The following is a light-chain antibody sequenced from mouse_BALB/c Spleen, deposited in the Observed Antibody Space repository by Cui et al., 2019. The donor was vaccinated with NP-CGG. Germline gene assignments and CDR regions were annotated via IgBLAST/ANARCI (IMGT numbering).Light chain of an antibody. CDR1: TGAVTTSNY. CDR3: ALWYSNHWV. Sequence: VAHESAPTTSPGETVTLTCRASTGAVTTSNYANWVQEKPDHLFTGLIGGTNNRAPGVPARFSGSLIGDKAALTITGAQTEDEAIYFCALWYSNHWVFGGGTKLTVL. V-gene: IGLV1*01. J-gene: IGLJ1*01. CDR2: GTN.